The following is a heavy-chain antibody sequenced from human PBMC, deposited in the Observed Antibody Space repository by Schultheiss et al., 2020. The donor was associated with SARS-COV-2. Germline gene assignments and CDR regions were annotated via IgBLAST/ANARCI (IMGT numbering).Heavy chain of an antibody. D-gene: IGHD1-26*01. Sequence: GGSLRLSCAASGFTFSSYGMHWVRQAPGKGLEWVAVIWYDGSNKYYADSVKGRFTISRDNSKSTLYLQMNSLRPEDTAVYYCARRATTTTFSAYYMDVWGKGTTVTVSS. V-gene: IGHV3-33*01. CDR3: ARRATTTTFSAYYMDV. CDR2: IWYDGSNK. CDR1: GFTFSSYG. J-gene: IGHJ6*03.